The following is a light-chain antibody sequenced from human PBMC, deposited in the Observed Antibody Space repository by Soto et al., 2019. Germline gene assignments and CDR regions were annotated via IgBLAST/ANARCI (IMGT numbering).Light chain of an antibody. CDR1: QSISSW. V-gene: IGKV1-5*01. J-gene: IGKJ2*01. Sequence: DIQMTQSPSTLSASVGDRVTITCRASQSISSWLAWYQQKPGKAPKLLIYDASSWESGVPSRFSGSGSGTEFTLTVSSLQPDDFATYCCQQYNSDPYTFGQGTKLEIK. CDR2: DAS. CDR3: QQYNSDPYT.